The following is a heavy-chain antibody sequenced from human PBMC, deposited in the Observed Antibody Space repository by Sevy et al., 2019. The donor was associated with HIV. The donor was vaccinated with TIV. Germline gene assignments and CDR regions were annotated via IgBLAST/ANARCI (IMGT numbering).Heavy chain of an antibody. CDR1: VGSISSYF. CDR2: IYYSGNT. CDR3: ARDFKGGDGYRSNGMDV. V-gene: IGHV4-59*01. Sequence: SDTLSLTCTVSVGSISSYFWSWIRQPPGKGLEWIGYIYYSGNTNYNPSLKSRVTISVDTSKNQFSLKLRSVTAADTAVYYCARDFKGGDGYRSNGMDVWGQGTTVTVSS. D-gene: IGHD5-18*01. J-gene: IGHJ6*02.